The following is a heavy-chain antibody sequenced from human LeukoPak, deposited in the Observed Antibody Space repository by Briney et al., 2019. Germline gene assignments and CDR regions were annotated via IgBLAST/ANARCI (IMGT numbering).Heavy chain of an antibody. CDR2: INHSGST. J-gene: IGHJ6*02. Sequence: KPSETLSLTCAVYGGSFSGYYWSWIRQPPGKGLEWIGEINHSGSTNYNPSLKSRVTISVDTSKNQFSLKLSSVTAADTAVYYCARSVYYDSSGYYYDPYYYYGMDVWGQGTTVTVSS. CDR3: ARSVYYDSSGYYYDPYYYYGMDV. V-gene: IGHV4-34*01. D-gene: IGHD3-22*01. CDR1: GGSFSGYY.